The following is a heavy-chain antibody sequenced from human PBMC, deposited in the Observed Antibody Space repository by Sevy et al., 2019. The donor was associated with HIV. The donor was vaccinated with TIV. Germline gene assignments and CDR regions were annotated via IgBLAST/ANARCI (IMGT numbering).Heavy chain of an antibody. CDR3: AKDLGRGKLYWYFDL. V-gene: IGHV3-30*18. D-gene: IGHD3-10*01. J-gene: IGHJ2*01. Sequence: GGSLRLSCAASGFTFSSYGMHWVRQAPGKGLEWVAVISYDGSNKYYADSVKGRFTISRDNSKNTLYLQMNSLRAEDTAVYYCAKDLGRGKLYWYFDLWGRGTLVTVSS. CDR2: ISYDGSNK. CDR1: GFTFSSYG.